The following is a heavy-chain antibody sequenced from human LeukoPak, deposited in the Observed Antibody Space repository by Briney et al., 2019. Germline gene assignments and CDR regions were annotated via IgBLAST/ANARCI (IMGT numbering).Heavy chain of an antibody. J-gene: IGHJ4*02. Sequence: PGGSVRLSCGASGFTLRTYVMHGVGQARGKGLEGGAVISYEGSNKFYAPSVKRRLTISRDTSKSTLHLQLNTLSAEDTAVYYCARPYSYSASWSQPLLYWGQGTLVTVSS. CDR2: ISYEGSNK. D-gene: IGHD6-13*01. V-gene: IGHV3-30*04. CDR1: GFTLRTYV. CDR3: ARPYSYSASWSQPLLY.